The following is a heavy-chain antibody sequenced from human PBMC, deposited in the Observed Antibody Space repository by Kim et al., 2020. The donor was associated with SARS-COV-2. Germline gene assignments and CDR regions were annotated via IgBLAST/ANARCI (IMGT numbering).Heavy chain of an antibody. CDR2: IVVGSGDT. V-gene: IGHV1-58*02. J-gene: IGHJ6*02. CDR3: AALNRAAVSDTNYYYYGMDV. D-gene: IGHD6-19*01. CDR1: GFTLRNSS. Sequence: SVKVSCKASGFTLRNSSMHWVRQARGQRLEWIGWIVVGSGDTRYSQKFLERVTITRDMSTSTGYMELSGLRSEDTAVYYCAALNRAAVSDTNYYYYGMDVWGQGTTVTVSS.